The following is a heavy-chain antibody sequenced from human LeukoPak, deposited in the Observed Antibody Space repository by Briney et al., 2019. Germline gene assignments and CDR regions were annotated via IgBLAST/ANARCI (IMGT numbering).Heavy chain of an antibody. D-gene: IGHD6-19*01. Sequence: PSETLSLTCTVSGGSISSYYWSWIRQPPSTGREWVGYIYYSGSTNYKPTLKNRVTISVDTSTNPFSLKLSSVTAADTAVYYCARDRVHSSGWYDYWGEGNLGTVSS. J-gene: IGHJ4*02. V-gene: IGHV4-59*01. CDR3: ARDRVHSSGWYDY. CDR2: IYYSGST. CDR1: GGSISSYY.